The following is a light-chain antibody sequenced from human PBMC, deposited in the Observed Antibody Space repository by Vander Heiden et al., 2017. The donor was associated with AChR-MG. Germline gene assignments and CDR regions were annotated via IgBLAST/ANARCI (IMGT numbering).Light chain of an antibody. CDR2: AAS. CDR1: QGISSF. V-gene: IGKV1-39*01. J-gene: IGKJ1*01. Sequence: DIQLTQSPSSLSASVGDRVTITCRASQGISSFLNWYQQKPGKAPKLLFYAASSLQSGVPSRFSGSGSGTDFTLTISNLQPEDFATYYCQQSYSTPRTFGQGIKVEIK. CDR3: QQSYSTPRT.